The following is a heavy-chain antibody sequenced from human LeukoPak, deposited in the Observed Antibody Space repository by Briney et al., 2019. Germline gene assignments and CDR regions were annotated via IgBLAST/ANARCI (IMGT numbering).Heavy chain of an antibody. CDR2: INSDGSST. Sequence: GGSLRLSCAASGFTFSSYWMHWVRQAPGKGLVGVSRINSDGSSTTYADSAKGRFTISRDNATNTLYLQMNSLRVEDTAVYYCARAGIDYGDYWTRFDYWGQGTLVTVSS. CDR1: GFTFSSYW. CDR3: ARAGIDYGDYWTRFDY. D-gene: IGHD4-17*01. J-gene: IGHJ4*02. V-gene: IGHV3-74*01.